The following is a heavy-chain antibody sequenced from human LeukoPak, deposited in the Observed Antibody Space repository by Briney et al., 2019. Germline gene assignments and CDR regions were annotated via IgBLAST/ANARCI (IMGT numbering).Heavy chain of an antibody. Sequence: PGGSLRLSCAASGFTFNSFALSWVCQAPGKGLEWVSGVSYTRVATYYADSVKGRFTISRDDSQNILYLQMNGLRAEDTAVYFCAKAFREFGTSSSYSSFDTWGQGTMVTVSS. CDR1: GFTFNSFA. CDR3: AKAFREFGTSSSYSSFDT. CDR2: VSYTRVAT. D-gene: IGHD5-18*01. J-gene: IGHJ3*02. V-gene: IGHV3-23*01.